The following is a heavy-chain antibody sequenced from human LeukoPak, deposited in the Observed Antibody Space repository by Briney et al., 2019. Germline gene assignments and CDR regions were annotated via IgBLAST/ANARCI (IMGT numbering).Heavy chain of an antibody. Sequence: GGSLRLSCAAPGFIFSTYGMYWVRQAPGKGLEWVAFIRHDGSIKNYADSVKGRSTISRDNSKNTLYLQMNSLRAEDTAVYYCAKDGLADIDYWGQGTLVTVSS. D-gene: IGHD3-16*01. J-gene: IGHJ4*02. V-gene: IGHV3-30*02. CDR2: IRHDGSIK. CDR1: GFIFSTYG. CDR3: AKDGLADIDY.